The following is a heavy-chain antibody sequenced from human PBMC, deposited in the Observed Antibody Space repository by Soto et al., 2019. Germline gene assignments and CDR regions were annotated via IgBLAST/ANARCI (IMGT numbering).Heavy chain of an antibody. CDR1: GFAFSRYG. Sequence: GGSLRLSCSASGFAFSRYGIHWVRQVPGKGLEYISSINYNGTSTYYADSVKERFTISRDNSKNAVYLQMSSLRADDTAVYYCLSATYYYSSGTYYKTLDSWGQGTLVTVSS. V-gene: IGHV3-64D*06. J-gene: IGHJ4*02. CDR2: INYNGTST. D-gene: IGHD3-10*01. CDR3: LSATYYYSSGTYYKTLDS.